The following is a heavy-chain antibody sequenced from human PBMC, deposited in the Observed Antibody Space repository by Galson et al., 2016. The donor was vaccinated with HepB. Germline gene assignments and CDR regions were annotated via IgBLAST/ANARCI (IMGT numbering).Heavy chain of an antibody. J-gene: IGHJ4*02. CDR1: GFSISSYS. CDR2: IRSDGGPT. Sequence: SLRLSCAASGFSISSYSMNWVRQAPGKGLEWVSYIRSDGGPTHHADSVKGRFTISRDSAKNSLFLQMNSLRDEDTAVYYCARDPHSLDYWGQGTLVTVSS. V-gene: IGHV3-48*02. CDR3: ARDPHSLDY. D-gene: IGHD2-15*01.